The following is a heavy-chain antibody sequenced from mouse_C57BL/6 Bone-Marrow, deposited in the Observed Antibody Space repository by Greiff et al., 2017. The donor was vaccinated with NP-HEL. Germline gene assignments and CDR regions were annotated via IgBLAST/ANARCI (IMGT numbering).Heavy chain of an antibody. CDR1: GFSLTSYG. V-gene: IGHV2-6-1*01. D-gene: IGHD2-4*01. CDR2: IWSDGST. J-gene: IGHJ4*01. CDR3: ARQGYDYDQYYYAMDY. Sequence: VQLQESGPGLVAPSQSLSITCTVSGFSLTSYGVHWVRQPPGKGLEWLVVIWSDGSTTYNSALKSRLSISKDNSKSQVFLKMNSLQTDDTAMYYCARQGYDYDQYYYAMDYWGQGTSVTVSS.